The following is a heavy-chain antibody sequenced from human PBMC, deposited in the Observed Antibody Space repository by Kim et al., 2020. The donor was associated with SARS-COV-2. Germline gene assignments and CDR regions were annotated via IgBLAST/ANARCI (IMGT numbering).Heavy chain of an antibody. CDR3: AKGPSTYYYFGVDV. Sequence: GGSLRLSCAASGFSFNNYAVSWVRQAPGKGLEWVLGSTASGAKTYYADSVKGRFTFSRDSSKNTLYLQMSSLRAEDTAIYYCAKGPSTYYYFGVDVWGQGTTVTVSS. CDR1: GFSFNNYA. CDR2: STASGAKT. D-gene: IGHD6-6*01. J-gene: IGHJ6*02. V-gene: IGHV3-23*01.